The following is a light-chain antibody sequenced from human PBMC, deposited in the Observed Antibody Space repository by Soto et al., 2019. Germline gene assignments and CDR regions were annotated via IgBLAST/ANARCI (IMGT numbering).Light chain of an antibody. CDR1: SSDVGGYKF. Sequence: SALTQPASVSGSPGQSITISCTGSSSDVGGYKFVSWYRQHPGKVPQLLIYEATKRPAGVSHRFSGSKSYNTASLTISGLQTEEQADSSCCSYAGLSSYVCGTRTKVTVL. CDR3: CSYAGLSSYV. V-gene: IGLV2-23*01. J-gene: IGLJ1*01. CDR2: EAT.